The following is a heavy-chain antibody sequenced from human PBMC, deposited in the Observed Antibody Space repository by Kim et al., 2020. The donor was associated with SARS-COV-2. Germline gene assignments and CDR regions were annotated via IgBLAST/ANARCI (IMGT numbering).Heavy chain of an antibody. Sequence: PSLKSRVTISVDTSKNQFSLKLSSVTAADTAVYYCARAPSSSWYTTLFDYWGQGTLVTVSS. D-gene: IGHD6-13*01. CDR3: ARAPSSSWYTTLFDY. J-gene: IGHJ4*02. V-gene: IGHV4-34*01.